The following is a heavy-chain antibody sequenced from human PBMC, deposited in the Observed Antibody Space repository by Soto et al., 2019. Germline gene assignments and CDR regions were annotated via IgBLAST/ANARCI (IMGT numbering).Heavy chain of an antibody. CDR3: ARDRTPKQWLVQGVGWFDP. CDR2: IIPIFGTA. D-gene: IGHD6-19*01. Sequence: GASVKVSCKASGGTFSSYAISWVRQAPGQGLEWMGGIIPIFGTANYAQKFQGRVTITADESTSTAYMELSSLRSEDTAVYYCARDRTPKQWLVQGVGWFDPWGQGTLVTVS. V-gene: IGHV1-69*13. CDR1: GGTFSSYA. J-gene: IGHJ5*02.